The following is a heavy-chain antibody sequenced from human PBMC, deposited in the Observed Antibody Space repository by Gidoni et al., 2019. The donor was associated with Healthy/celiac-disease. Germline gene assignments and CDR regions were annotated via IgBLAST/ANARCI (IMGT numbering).Heavy chain of an antibody. D-gene: IGHD3-22*01. CDR3: AKDRGYDSSGYYFDY. CDR2: ISGSGGST. V-gene: IGHV3-23*01. CDR1: GFTFSSYA. J-gene: IGHJ4*02. Sequence: EVQLLESGGGLVQPGGSLRLSCAASGFTFSSYAMGWVRQAPGKGLEWVSAISGSGGSTYYADSVKGRFTISRDNSKNTLYLQMNSLRAEDTAVYYCAKDRGYDSSGYYFDYWGQGTLVTVSS.